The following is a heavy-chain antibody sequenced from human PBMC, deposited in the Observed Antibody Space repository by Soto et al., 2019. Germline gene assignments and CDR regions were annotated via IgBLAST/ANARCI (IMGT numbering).Heavy chain of an antibody. CDR2: INPYSGVA. CDR1: GYRFTDFY. V-gene: IGHV1-2*02. D-gene: IGHD3-10*01. Sequence: QVQLVQSGAEVKKPGASVMLSCKASGYRFTDFYIHWVRQAPGHGLEWMAWINPYSGVAKYSEKFEDRLTVTRDTSVSTVYMELKRLRSDDTAVFYCAKDGSARGPNPSDPWGQGTLVTVSS. CDR3: AKDGSARGPNPSDP. J-gene: IGHJ5*02.